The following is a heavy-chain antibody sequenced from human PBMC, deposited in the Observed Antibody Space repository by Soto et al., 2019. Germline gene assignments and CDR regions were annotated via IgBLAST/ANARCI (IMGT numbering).Heavy chain of an antibody. CDR3: ARDNYGSGSYYSYNWFDP. J-gene: IGHJ5*02. CDR1: GGSISSSNW. CDR2: IYHSGST. D-gene: IGHD3-10*01. Sequence: PSETLSLTCAVSGGSISSSNWWSWVRQPPGKGLEWIGEIYHSGSTNYNPSLKSRVTISVDKSENQFSLKLSSVTAADTAVYYCARDNYGSGSYYSYNWFDPWGQGTLVTVSS. V-gene: IGHV4-4*02.